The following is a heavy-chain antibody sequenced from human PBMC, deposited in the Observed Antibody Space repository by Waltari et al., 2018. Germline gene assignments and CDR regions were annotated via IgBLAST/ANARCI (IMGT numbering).Heavy chain of an antibody. CDR1: GFDVSAYD. D-gene: IGHD3-10*01. Sequence: EVRLAESGGGLVKPGGSLRLSCTASGFDVSAYDMNWVRQAPGTGLEWVSSIGGTHSNIFYADSVKGRFTVSRDNAKNSLYFQMDNLRAEDSGLYYCTRDLYGSGGDWFDPWGQGTLVTVSS. J-gene: IGHJ5*02. CDR3: TRDLYGSGGDWFDP. CDR2: IGGTHSNI. V-gene: IGHV3-21*01.